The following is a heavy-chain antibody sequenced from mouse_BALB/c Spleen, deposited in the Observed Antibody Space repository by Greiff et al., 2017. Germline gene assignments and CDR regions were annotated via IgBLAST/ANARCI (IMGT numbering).Heavy chain of an antibody. D-gene: IGHD2-4*01. Sequence: QVHVKQSGPELVRPGESVKISCKGSGYTFTDYAMHWVKQSHAKSLEWIGVISIYYDNTNYNQKFKGKATMTVDKSSSTAYMELARLTSEDSAIYYCAREEGLRAWFAYWGQGTLVTVSA. J-gene: IGHJ3*01. CDR3: AREEGLRAWFAY. CDR2: ISIYYDNT. V-gene: IGHV1-67*01. CDR1: GYTFTDYA.